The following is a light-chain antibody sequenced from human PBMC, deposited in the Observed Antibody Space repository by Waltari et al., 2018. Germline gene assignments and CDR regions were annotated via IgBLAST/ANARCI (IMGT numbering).Light chain of an antibody. CDR2: FDD. CDR1: TSNLARNA. Sequence: QSVLTQPPSVSEAPRQRVAISCSGSTSNLARNAVNWYQQLPGKAPKLLIYFDDLLSSGVSDRFSGSKSGTSASLAISGLQSEDEADYYCAAWDDSLKGVVFGGGTKLTVL. V-gene: IGLV1-36*01. CDR3: AAWDDSLKGVV. J-gene: IGLJ2*01.